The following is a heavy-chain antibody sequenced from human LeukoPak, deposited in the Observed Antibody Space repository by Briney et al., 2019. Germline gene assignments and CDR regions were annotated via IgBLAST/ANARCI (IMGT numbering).Heavy chain of an antibody. CDR3: ASILPRPYYYHYGMDV. Sequence: SETLSLTCAVYGGSFSGYYWSWIRQPPGKGLEWIGEINHSGSTNYNPSLKSRVTISVDTSKNQFSLKLSSVTAADTAVYYCASILPRPYYYHYGMDVWGQGTTVTVSS. D-gene: IGHD6-6*01. CDR2: INHSGST. J-gene: IGHJ6*02. CDR1: GGSFSGYY. V-gene: IGHV4-34*01.